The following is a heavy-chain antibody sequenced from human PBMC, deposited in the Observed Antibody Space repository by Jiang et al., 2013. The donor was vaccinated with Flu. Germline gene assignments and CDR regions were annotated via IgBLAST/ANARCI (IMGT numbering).Heavy chain of an antibody. J-gene: IGHJ4*02. Sequence: QTLSLTCAISGDSVSSNSVAWNWIRQSPSRGLEWLGRTYYRSKWYNDYAVSVKSRITINPDTSKNQFSLQLNSVTPEDTAVYYCARERLSRLTARRLNYDSSGYYYDYWGQGTLVTVSS. D-gene: IGHD3-22*01. CDR1: GDSVSSNSVA. V-gene: IGHV6-1*01. CDR3: ARERLSRLTARRLNYDSSGYYYDY. CDR2: TYYRSKWYN.